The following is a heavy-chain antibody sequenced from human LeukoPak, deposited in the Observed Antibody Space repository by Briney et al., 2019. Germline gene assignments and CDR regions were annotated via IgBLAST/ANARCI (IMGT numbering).Heavy chain of an antibody. Sequence: ASVKVSCKASGGTFSSYAISWVRQAPGQGLEWMGGIIPIFGTANYAQKFQGRVTITADESTSTAYMELSSLRSEDTAVYYCARGGIVVVPAAKYNWFDPWGQGTLVTASS. CDR2: IIPIFGTA. D-gene: IGHD2-2*01. J-gene: IGHJ5*02. V-gene: IGHV1-69*13. CDR3: ARGGIVVVPAAKYNWFDP. CDR1: GGTFSSYA.